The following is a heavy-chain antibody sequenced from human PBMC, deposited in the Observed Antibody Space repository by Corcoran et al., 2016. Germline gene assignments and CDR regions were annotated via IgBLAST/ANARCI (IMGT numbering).Heavy chain of an antibody. CDR3: ARGKGYYLYNWFDP. D-gene: IGHD3-22*01. V-gene: IGHV4-39*07. CDR1: GGSISSSSYY. Sequence: QLQLQESGPGLVKPSETLSLTCTVSGGSISSSSYYWGWIRQPPGKGLEWIGSIYYSGSTYYNPSLKSRVTISVDTSKNQFYLKLSSVTAADTAVYYWARGKGYYLYNWFDPWGQGTLVTVSS. CDR2: IYYSGST. J-gene: IGHJ5*02.